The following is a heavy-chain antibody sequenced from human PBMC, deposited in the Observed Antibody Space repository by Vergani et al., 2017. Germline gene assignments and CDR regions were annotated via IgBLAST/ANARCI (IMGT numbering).Heavy chain of an antibody. CDR3: ARGDSPDIVVVPAAIRFDY. D-gene: IGHD2-2*01. Sequence: QVQLQQWGAGLLKPSETLSLTCAVYGGSFSGYYWSWIRQPPGKGLEWSGEINHSGSTNYNPALKSRVTISVDTSKNQFSLKLSSVTAADTAVYYCARGDSPDIVVVPAAIRFDYWGQGTLVTVSS. V-gene: IGHV4-34*01. J-gene: IGHJ4*02. CDR1: GGSFSGYY. CDR2: INHSGST.